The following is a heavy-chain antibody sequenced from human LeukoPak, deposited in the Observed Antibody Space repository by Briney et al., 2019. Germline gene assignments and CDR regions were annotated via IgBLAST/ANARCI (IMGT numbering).Heavy chain of an antibody. V-gene: IGHV3-20*04. CDR2: INWNGGST. Sequence: PGGSLRLSCAASGFTFDDYGMSWVRQAPGKGLEWVSGINWNGGSTGYADSVKGRFTISRDNAKNSLYLQMNSLRAEDTALYYCARVRPYSRRASYYYYMDVWGKGTTVTVSS. CDR3: ARVRPYSRRASYYYYMDV. CDR1: GFTFDDYG. J-gene: IGHJ6*03. D-gene: IGHD6-13*01.